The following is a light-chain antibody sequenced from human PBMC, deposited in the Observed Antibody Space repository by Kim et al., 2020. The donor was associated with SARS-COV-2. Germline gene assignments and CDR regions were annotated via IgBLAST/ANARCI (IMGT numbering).Light chain of an antibody. CDR2: RNN. V-gene: IGLV10-54*04. CDR3: SAWDSSLSAWV. CDR1: SNNVGNQG. J-gene: IGLJ3*02. Sequence: QAGLTQPPSVSKGLRQTATLTCTGNSNNVGNQGAAWLQQHQGHPPELLSYRNNNRPSGISERFSASRSGNTVSLTITALQPEDEADYYCSAWDSSLSAWVFGGGTQLTVL.